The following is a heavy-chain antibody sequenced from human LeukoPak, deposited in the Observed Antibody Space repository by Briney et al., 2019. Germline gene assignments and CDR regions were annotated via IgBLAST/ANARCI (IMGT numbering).Heavy chain of an antibody. CDR3: AGAGRTKFDP. CDR2: INHSGST. V-gene: IGHV4-34*01. CDR1: GGSFSGYY. Sequence: SETLSLTCAVYGGSFSGYYWSWIRQPPGKGLEWIGEINHSGSTNYNPSLKSRVTISVDTSKNQFSLKLSSVTAADTAVYYCAGAGRTKFDPWGQGTLVTVSS. D-gene: IGHD2-15*01. J-gene: IGHJ5*02.